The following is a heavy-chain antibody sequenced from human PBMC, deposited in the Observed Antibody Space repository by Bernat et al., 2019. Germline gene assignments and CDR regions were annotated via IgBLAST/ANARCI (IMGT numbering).Heavy chain of an antibody. Sequence: EVQLVESGGGLVQPGRSLRLSCTASGFTFGDYAMSWVRQAPGKGLEGVGFIRSKAYGGTTEYAASVKGRFTISRDDSKSIAYLQMNSLKTEDTAVYYCTSSSGQQLVLGSFDYWGQGTLVTVSS. D-gene: IGHD6-13*01. CDR2: IRSKAYGGTT. V-gene: IGHV3-49*04. CDR3: TSSSGQQLVLGSFDY. CDR1: GFTFGDYA. J-gene: IGHJ4*02.